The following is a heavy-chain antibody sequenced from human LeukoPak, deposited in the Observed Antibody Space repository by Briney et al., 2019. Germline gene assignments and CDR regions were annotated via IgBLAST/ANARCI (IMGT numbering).Heavy chain of an antibody. Sequence: SETLTLTCTISGGSIGSYCWSWIRQPPGKGLEWIGYIFYTGSTNYSPSLKSRVTISLDTSKNQFSLNLTSVTAADTAVYFCARIRSSLTADNWGHGTLVSVSS. CDR2: IFYTGST. V-gene: IGHV4-59*01. CDR3: ARIRSSLTADN. CDR1: GGSIGSYC. J-gene: IGHJ4*03. D-gene: IGHD3-10*01.